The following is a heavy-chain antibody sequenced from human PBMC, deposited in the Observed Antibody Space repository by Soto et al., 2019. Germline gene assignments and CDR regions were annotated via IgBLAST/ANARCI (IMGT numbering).Heavy chain of an antibody. Sequence: QVQLVQSGGEVKKPGASVKVSCKASGYTFTSYGISWVRQAPGQGLEWMGWINVYNGNTKYAQKVQGRVTMTTDTSTSTAYMELRSLRSDDTAVYYCARGVGSESYYNQYNWFDPWGQGTLVTVSS. J-gene: IGHJ5*02. V-gene: IGHV1-18*01. CDR1: GYTFTSYG. D-gene: IGHD3-10*01. CDR3: ARGVGSESYYNQYNWFDP. CDR2: INVYNGNT.